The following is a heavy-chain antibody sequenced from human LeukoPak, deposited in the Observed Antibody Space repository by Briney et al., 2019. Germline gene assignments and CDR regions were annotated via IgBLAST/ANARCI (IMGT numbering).Heavy chain of an antibody. CDR1: GFTFGSYA. J-gene: IGHJ4*02. D-gene: IGHD3-3*01. Sequence: GGSLRLSRAASGFTFGSYAMSWVRQAPGKGLEWVSYISGRGGSTFYADSVKGRLTISRDNSKNTLFLQMNSLRAEDTAMYYCVKGGTDYDFWNDSSYSYYFDFWGQGTLVTVSS. CDR3: VKGGTDYDFWNDSSYSYYFDF. V-gene: IGHV3-23*01. CDR2: ISGRGGST.